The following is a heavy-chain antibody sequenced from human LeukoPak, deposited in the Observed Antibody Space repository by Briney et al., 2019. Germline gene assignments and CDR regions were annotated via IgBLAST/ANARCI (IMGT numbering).Heavy chain of an antibody. V-gene: IGHV3-48*01. CDR3: ARDRWFGESLPAHFEY. CDR1: GFTFSSYC. Sequence: GGSLRLSCAASGFTFSSYCMTWVRQAPGKGLEWVSYISGNSSTIYYADSVKGRFTISRDNAKNSLYLQMNSLRVEDTAFYYCARDRWFGESLPAHFEYWVQGTLVTVSS. CDR2: ISGNSSTI. J-gene: IGHJ4*02. D-gene: IGHD3-10*01.